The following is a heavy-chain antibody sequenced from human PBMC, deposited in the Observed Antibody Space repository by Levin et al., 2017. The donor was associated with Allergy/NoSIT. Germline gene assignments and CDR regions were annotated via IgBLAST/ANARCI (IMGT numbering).Heavy chain of an antibody. V-gene: IGHV3-33*01. CDR2: IWYDGSNK. D-gene: IGHD3-10*01. J-gene: IGHJ6*02. Sequence: GESLKISCAASGFTFSSYGMHWVRQAPGKGLEWVAVIWYDGSNKYYADSVKGRFTISRANSKTTLYLQMNSLRAEDTAVYYCARELLWFGEFGRYYCYGMDGWGQGPTVTVSS. CDR3: ARELLWFGEFGRYYCYGMDG. CDR1: GFTFSSYG.